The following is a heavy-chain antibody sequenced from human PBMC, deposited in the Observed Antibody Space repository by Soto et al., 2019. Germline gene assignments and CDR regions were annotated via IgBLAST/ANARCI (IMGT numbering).Heavy chain of an antibody. Sequence: ASVKVSCKASGYTFTGYYMHWVRQAPGQGLEWMGWINPNSGGTNYAQKFQGWVTMTRDTSISKAYMELRRLRSDDTAVYYCARDGSSTGTPSLFDPWGQLNLGTVCS. CDR2: INPNSGGT. V-gene: IGHV1-2*04. CDR1: GYTFTGYY. CDR3: ARDGSSTGTPSLFDP. J-gene: IGHJ5*02. D-gene: IGHD1-1*01.